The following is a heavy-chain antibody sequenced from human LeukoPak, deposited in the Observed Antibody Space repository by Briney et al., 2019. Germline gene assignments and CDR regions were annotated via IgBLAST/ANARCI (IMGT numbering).Heavy chain of an antibody. CDR1: GFTFSSYA. CDR3: AKTRGSAGWSDY. V-gene: IGHV3-23*01. D-gene: IGHD6-19*01. J-gene: IGHJ4*02. CDR2: IGGSGSTT. Sequence: GGSLRLSCAASGFTFSSYAMSWVRQAPGKGLEWVSSIGGSGSTTYDADSVKARFTISRDNSKNTLDLQMNSLRADDTAVYYCAKTRGSAGWSDYWGQGTLVTVSS.